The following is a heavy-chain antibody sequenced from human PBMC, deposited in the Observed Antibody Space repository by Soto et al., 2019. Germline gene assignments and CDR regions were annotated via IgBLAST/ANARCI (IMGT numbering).Heavy chain of an antibody. V-gene: IGHV3-33*01. CDR3: ARGPGTSYFDY. D-gene: IGHD2-2*01. CDR1: GFTFSSYG. CDR2: IWSGGSNE. J-gene: IGHJ4*02. Sequence: QVQLVESGGGVVQPGRSLRLSCAASGFTFSSYGMHWVRQAPGKGLEWVAVIWSGGSNENYADSVKCRFTISRDNSKNMLYLQMNSLRAEDTAVYYCARGPGTSYFDYWGQGSLVTVSS.